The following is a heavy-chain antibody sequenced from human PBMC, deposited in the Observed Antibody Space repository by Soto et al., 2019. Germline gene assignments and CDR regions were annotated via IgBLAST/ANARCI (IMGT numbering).Heavy chain of an antibody. J-gene: IGHJ4*02. CDR2: INHSGST. CDR3: ARGLAGWLRLRLAPKSLYYFDY. Sequence: SETLSLTCAVYGGSFSGYYWSWIRQPPGKGLEWIGEINHSGSTNYNPSLKSRVTISVDTSKNQFSLKLSSVTAADTAVYYCARGLAGWLRLRLAPKSLYYFDYWGQGTLVT. D-gene: IGHD5-12*01. CDR1: GGSFSGYY. V-gene: IGHV4-34*01.